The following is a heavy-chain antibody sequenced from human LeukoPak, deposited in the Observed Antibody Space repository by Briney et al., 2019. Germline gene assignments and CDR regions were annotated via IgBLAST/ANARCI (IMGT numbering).Heavy chain of an antibody. J-gene: IGHJ5*02. V-gene: IGHV4-34*01. D-gene: IGHD5-12*01. CDR3: ARDIVATGGWFDP. Sequence: SETLSLTCTVSGGSISPYYWSWIRQPPGKGLEWIGEINHSGSTNYNPSLKSRVTISVDTSKNQFSLKLSSVTAADTAVYYCARDIVATGGWFDPWGQGTLVTVSS. CDR1: GGSISPYY. CDR2: INHSGST.